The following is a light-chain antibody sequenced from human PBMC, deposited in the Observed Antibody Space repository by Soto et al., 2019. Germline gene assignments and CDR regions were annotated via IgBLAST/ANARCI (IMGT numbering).Light chain of an antibody. V-gene: IGKV3D-15*01. CDR2: GAS. CDR3: QQYDNWPLT. Sequence: EIVLTQSPGPLSLSPGERATLSCRASQSVDSNLAWYQQKPGQAPRLLIFGASTRATGIPARFSGSGSGTDCTLTISSLQSGDVGVYFCQQYDNWPLTLGGGTKVDIK. CDR1: QSVDSN. J-gene: IGKJ4*01.